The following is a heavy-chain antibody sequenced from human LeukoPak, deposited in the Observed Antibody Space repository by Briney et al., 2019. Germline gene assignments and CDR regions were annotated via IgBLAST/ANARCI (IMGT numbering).Heavy chain of an antibody. Sequence: SETLSLTCTVSGGSISSYYWSWIRQPPGKGLEWIGYIYYSGSTYYNPSLKSRVTISVDTSKNQFSLKLSSVTAADTAVYYCARDQFDYMDVWGKGTTVTVSS. CDR2: IYYSGST. CDR1: GGSISSYY. D-gene: IGHD3-10*01. J-gene: IGHJ6*03. CDR3: ARDQFDYMDV. V-gene: IGHV4-59*12.